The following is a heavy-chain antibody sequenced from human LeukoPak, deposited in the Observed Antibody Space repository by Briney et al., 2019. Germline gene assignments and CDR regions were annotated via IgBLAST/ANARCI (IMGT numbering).Heavy chain of an antibody. V-gene: IGHV4-59*01. CDR1: GGSISSYY. J-gene: IGHJ4*02. CDR3: ARERHGHPFDS. CDR2: IAYNGIP. Sequence: SETLSLTCTVSGGSISSYYWSWIRQSPGKGLEWIGYIAYNGIPNYNPSLKSRLTISRDTSKNQFSLNLSSVTAADTAVYYCARERHGHPFDSWGQGTLVTVSS.